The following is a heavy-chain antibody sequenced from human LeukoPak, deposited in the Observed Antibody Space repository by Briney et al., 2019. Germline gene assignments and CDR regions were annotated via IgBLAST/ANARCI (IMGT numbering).Heavy chain of an antibody. CDR3: ARVNIAAAGGKGPFDY. CDR2: INHSGST. V-gene: IGHV4-34*01. CDR1: GGSFSGYY. J-gene: IGHJ4*02. Sequence: PSETLSLTCAVYGGSFSGYYWSWIRQPPGKGLEWIGEINHSGSTNYNPSLKSRVTISVDTSKNQFSLKLSSVTAADTAVYYCARVNIAAAGGKGPFDYWGQGTLVTVSS. D-gene: IGHD6-13*01.